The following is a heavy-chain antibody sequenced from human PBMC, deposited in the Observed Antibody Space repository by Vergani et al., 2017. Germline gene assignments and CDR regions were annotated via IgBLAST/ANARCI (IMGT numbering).Heavy chain of an antibody. Sequence: EVQLVESGGGLVQPGGSLRLSCAASGFTFSSYAMHWVRQAPGKGLEYVSAISSNGGSTYYADSVKGRFTISRDNSKNTLYLQMGSLRAEDMAVYYCARDGTSIAVAATSSDYFDYWGQGTLVTVSS. D-gene: IGHD6-19*01. CDR2: ISSNGGST. CDR3: ARDGTSIAVAATSSDYFDY. J-gene: IGHJ4*02. V-gene: IGHV3-64*07. CDR1: GFTFSSYA.